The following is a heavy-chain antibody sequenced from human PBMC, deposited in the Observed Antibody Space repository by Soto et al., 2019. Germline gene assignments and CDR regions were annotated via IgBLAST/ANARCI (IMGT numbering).Heavy chain of an antibody. CDR1: GGSISSSSYY. Sequence: QLQLQESGPGLVKPSETLSLICTVSGGSISSSSYYWGWIRQPPGKGLEWIGSIDYSGSTYYNPRPRRRVTIPIHTSKNQFSLKLSSVTAADTAVYYCARLPVPAAMTFDYWGQGTLVTVSS. CDR3: ARLPVPAAMTFDY. J-gene: IGHJ4*02. D-gene: IGHD2-2*01. V-gene: IGHV4-39*01. CDR2: IDYSGST.